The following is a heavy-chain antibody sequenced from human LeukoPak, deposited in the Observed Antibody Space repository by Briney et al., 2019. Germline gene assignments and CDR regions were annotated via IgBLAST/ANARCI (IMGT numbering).Heavy chain of an antibody. J-gene: IGHJ4*02. CDR1: GYSIGSGYY. CDR2: IYHSGST. V-gene: IGHV4-38-2*01. CDR3: ARSDPDYYGSGSFFDY. D-gene: IGHD3-10*01. Sequence: SETLSLTCAVSGYSIGSGYYWGWIRQPPGKGLEWIGSIYHSGSTYYNPSLKSRVTISVDTSKNQFSLKLSSVTAADTAVYYCARSDPDYYGSGSFFDYWGQGTLVTVSS.